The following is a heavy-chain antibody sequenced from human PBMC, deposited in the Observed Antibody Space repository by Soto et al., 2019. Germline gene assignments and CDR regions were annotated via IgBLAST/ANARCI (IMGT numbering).Heavy chain of an antibody. J-gene: IGHJ4*02. CDR1: GGSISSYY. CDR3: VRANYFDY. CDR2: IYYSGST. Sequence: TLSLPCTVSGGSISSYYWTWIRQFPGKGLEWIGNIYYSGSTNYNPFLKSRVTISVDTSKNQFSLKLSSVTAADTAVYYCVRANYFDYWGQGTLVTVSS. V-gene: IGHV4-59*01.